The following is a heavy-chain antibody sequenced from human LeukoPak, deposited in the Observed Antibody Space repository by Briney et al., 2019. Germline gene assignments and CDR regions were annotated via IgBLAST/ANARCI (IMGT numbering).Heavy chain of an antibody. CDR3: ARDAGDYGSGSYYQKLYYFDY. D-gene: IGHD3-10*01. V-gene: IGHV4-31*03. CDR1: GGSISSGGYY. Sequence: TSETLSLTCTVSGGSISSGGYYWSWIRQHPGKGLEWIGYIYYSGSTYYNPSLKSRVTISVDTSKNQFSLKLSSVTAADTAVYYCARDAGDYGSGSYYQKLYYFDYWGQGTLVTVSS. CDR2: IYYSGST. J-gene: IGHJ4*02.